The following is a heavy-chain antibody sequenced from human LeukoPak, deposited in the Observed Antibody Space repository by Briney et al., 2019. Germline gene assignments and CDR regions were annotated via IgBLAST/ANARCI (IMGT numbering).Heavy chain of an antibody. D-gene: IGHD2-2*01. CDR3: ARSIVVPAAFDY. J-gene: IGHJ4*02. CDR2: IKQDGSEK. Sequence: QSGGSLRLSCAASGFTFSSYWMSWVRQAPGKGLEWVANIKQDGSEKYYVDSVKGRFTISRDNAKNSPYLQMNSLRAEDTAVHYCARSIVVPAAFDYWGQGTLVTVSS. V-gene: IGHV3-7*03. CDR1: GFTFSSYW.